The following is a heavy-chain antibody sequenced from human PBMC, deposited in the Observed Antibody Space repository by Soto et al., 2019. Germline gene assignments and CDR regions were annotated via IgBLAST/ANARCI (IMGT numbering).Heavy chain of an antibody. V-gene: IGHV3-23*01. D-gene: IGHD2-8*01. CDR1: GFTFSSYA. J-gene: IGHJ4*02. Sequence: VQLLESGGGLVQPGGSLRLSCAASGFTFSSYAMTWVRQAPGKGLEWVSGISTSGDGTYYADSVKGRFTISRDNSKNTLCQQMNSLRAEDTAVYYCATLARTKDFDYWGQGTLVTVSS. CDR3: ATLARTKDFDY. CDR2: ISTSGDGT.